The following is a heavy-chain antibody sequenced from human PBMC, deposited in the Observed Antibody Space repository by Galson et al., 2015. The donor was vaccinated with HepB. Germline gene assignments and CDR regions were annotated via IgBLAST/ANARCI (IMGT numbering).Heavy chain of an antibody. CDR1: RFTFRNYG. D-gene: IGHD2-2*01. J-gene: IGHJ6*02. CDR2: IWYDGNNK. Sequence: SLRLSCAASRFTFRNYGMHWVRQAPGKGLEWVAVIWYDGNNKYYADSVKGRFTISRDNSKNTLYLQMNSLRAEDTAVYYCAREYQLPPRLMHGMDVWGQGTTVTVSS. CDR3: AREYQLPPRLMHGMDV. V-gene: IGHV3-33*01.